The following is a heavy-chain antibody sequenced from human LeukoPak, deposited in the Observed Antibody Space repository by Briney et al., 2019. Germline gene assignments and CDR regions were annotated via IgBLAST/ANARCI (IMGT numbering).Heavy chain of an antibody. D-gene: IGHD2-2*01. Sequence: GGSLRLSCAASGFTSSRYAMSWVRQAPGKGLEWVSAISGSGGSTYYADSVKGRFTISRDNSKNTLYLQMNSLRAEDTAVYYCAKNIKVPAAFFDYWGQGTLVTVSS. J-gene: IGHJ4*02. V-gene: IGHV3-23*01. CDR2: ISGSGGST. CDR1: GFTSSRYA. CDR3: AKNIKVPAAFFDY.